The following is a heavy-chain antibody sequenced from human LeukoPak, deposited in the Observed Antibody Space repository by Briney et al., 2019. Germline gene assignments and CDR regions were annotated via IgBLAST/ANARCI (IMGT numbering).Heavy chain of an antibody. D-gene: IGHD6-6*01. CDR2: ISSDGRYI. J-gene: IGHJ4*02. CDR3: ATVMGSSPSTAYFAY. Sequence: PGGSLRLSCGGSGFTFSRNAINWVRQTPGKGLEWLSAISSDGRYIYYTDSVKGRFTTSRDNSRNTVYLQMSGLRVEDTAVYSCATVMGSSPSTAYFAYWGQGTLATVSS. CDR1: GFTFSRNA. V-gene: IGHV3-23*01.